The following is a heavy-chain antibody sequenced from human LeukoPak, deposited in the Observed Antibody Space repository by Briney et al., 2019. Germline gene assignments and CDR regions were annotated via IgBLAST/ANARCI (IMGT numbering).Heavy chain of an antibody. Sequence: ASVKVSCKASGYTFTGYYMHWVRQAPGQGLEWMGWINPNSGGTNYAQKFQGRVTMTRDTSISTAYMELSRLRSDDTAVYYCTRSAHLTGSDFWGQRTLVTVSS. V-gene: IGHV1-2*02. CDR2: INPNSGGT. CDR1: GYTFTGYY. J-gene: IGHJ4*02. CDR3: TRSAHLTGSDF. D-gene: IGHD3-9*01.